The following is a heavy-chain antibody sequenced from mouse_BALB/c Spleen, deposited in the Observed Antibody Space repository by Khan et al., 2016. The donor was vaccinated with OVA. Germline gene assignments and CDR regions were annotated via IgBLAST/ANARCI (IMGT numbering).Heavy chain of an antibody. CDR3: ARSGYGNPFAY. CDR1: GYTFTSYY. Sequence: QVQLQQPGAELVKPGPSVKISCKASGYTFTSYYMYWVKQRPGQGLEWIGGINPNNGDSNFNEKFKSTATLTVDKSSRTAYMQLGILTSEDSAVYYCARSGYGNPFAYWGQGTLVTVSA. V-gene: IGHV1S81*02. CDR2: INPNNGDS. D-gene: IGHD2-1*01. J-gene: IGHJ3*01.